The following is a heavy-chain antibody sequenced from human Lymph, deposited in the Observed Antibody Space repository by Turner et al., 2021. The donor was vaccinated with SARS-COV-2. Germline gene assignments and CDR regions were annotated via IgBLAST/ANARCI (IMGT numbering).Heavy chain of an antibody. Sequence: EVQLLESGGGLVQPGGSLRLSCAASGFTFSSYAMSWVRMAPGKGLEWVSVIRGSGGSTYYADSVKGRFTISRDNSKKKMYLQMNSLRAEDTAVYYCAKNEMAMIVVVITLFDYWGQGTLVTVSS. V-gene: IGHV3-23*01. J-gene: IGHJ4*02. CDR2: IRGSGGST. D-gene: IGHD3-22*01. CDR1: GFTFSSYA. CDR3: AKNEMAMIVVVITLFDY.